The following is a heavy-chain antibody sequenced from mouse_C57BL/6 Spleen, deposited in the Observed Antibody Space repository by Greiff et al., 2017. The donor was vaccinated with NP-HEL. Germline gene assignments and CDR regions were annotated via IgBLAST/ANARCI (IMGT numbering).Heavy chain of an antibody. V-gene: IGHV5-16*01. J-gene: IGHJ3*01. CDR1: GFTFSDYY. Sequence: EVHLVESEGGLVQPGSSMKLSCTASGFTFSDYYMAWVRQVPEKGLEWVANINYDGSSTYYLDSLKSRFIISRDNAKNILYLQMSSLKSEDTATYYCAREGGSSGYFAYWGQGTLVTVSA. CDR2: INYDGSST. CDR3: AREGGSSGYFAY. D-gene: IGHD3-2*02.